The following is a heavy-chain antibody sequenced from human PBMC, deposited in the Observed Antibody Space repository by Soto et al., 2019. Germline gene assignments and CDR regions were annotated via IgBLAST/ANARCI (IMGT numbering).Heavy chain of an antibody. V-gene: IGHV4-39*02. D-gene: IGHD2-2*01. Sequence: SETLSLTCTVSGGSISSSSYYWGWIRQPPGKGLEWIGSIYYSGSTYYNPSLKSRVTISVDTSKNQFSLKLSSVTAADTAVYYCVRDFLCSGNRCYDCFDPWGQGTLVTVSS. CDR2: IYYSGST. J-gene: IGHJ5*02. CDR3: VRDFLCSGNRCYDCFDP. CDR1: GGSISSSSYY.